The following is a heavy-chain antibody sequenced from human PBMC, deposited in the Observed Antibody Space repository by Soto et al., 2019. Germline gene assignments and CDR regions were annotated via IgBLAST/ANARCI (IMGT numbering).Heavy chain of an antibody. CDR2: VSISGST. V-gene: IGHV4-4*07. CDR3: ATETYGDPSFDY. CDR1: GGSISNYY. J-gene: IGHJ4*02. Sequence: SETLSLTCTVSGGSISNYYWSWIRQPAGKGLEWIGRVSISGSTNYTPSLKSRVTMSIDTSKNQFSLKLSSVTAADTAVYYCATETYGDPSFDYWGQGTLVTVSS. D-gene: IGHD4-17*01.